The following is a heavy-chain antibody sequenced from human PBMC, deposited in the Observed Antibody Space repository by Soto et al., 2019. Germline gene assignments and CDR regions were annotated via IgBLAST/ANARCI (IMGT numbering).Heavy chain of an antibody. CDR1: GGSISSYY. D-gene: IGHD3-10*01. Sequence: SETLSLTCTVSGGSISSYYWSWIRQPPGKGLEWIGYIYYSGSTNYNPSLKSRVTISVDTSKNQFSLKLSSVTAADTAVYYCARVRGSGSYYNRDYYYYYMDVWGKGTTVTVSS. CDR3: ARVRGSGSYYNRDYYYYYMDV. CDR2: IYYSGST. J-gene: IGHJ6*03. V-gene: IGHV4-59*01.